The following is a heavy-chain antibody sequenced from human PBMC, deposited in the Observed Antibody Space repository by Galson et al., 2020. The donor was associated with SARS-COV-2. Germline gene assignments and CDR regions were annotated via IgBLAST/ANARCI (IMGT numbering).Heavy chain of an antibody. J-gene: IGHJ4*02. CDR1: GDSSGGSISNYY. V-gene: IGHV4-59*01. Sequence: ASETLSLTCTVSGDSSGGSISNYYWNWIRQSPGKGLEWIGYISDIGRTNYRSSLRSRVTISRDTSKSQISLKLTSLTAADTVVYYCVRAKHLEVFDYWGQGTLVIVSS. CDR2: ISDIGRT. CDR3: VRAKHLEVFDY.